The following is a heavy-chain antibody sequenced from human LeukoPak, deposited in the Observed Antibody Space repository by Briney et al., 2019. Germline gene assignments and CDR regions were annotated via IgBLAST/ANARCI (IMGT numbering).Heavy chain of an antibody. D-gene: IGHD3-9*01. CDR3: ARDWGLRYFDWVEGSSRAFDI. CDR2: IIPILDVR. J-gene: IGHJ3*02. V-gene: IGHV1-69*04. CDR1: GGTFSSYV. Sequence: SVKVSCKASGGTFSSYVISWVRQAPGQGLEWMGRIIPILDVRNYAQKFQGRVTMTTDTSTSTAYMELRSLRSDDTAVYYCARDWGLRYFDWVEGSSRAFDIWGQGTMVTVSS.